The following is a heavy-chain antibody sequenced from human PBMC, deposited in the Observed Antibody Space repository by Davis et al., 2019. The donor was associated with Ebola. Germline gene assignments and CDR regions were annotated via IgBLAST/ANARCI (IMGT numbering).Heavy chain of an antibody. V-gene: IGHV4-59*08. CDR1: GASISSYY. CDR2: IYYSGTT. Sequence: SETLSLTCTLSGASISSYYWSWIRQPPGKGLEWIGFIYYSGTTKYNPSLKSRVTISVDTSKNQFSLRLSSVTAADTAVYYCASRAAARYDYWGQGTPVTVSS. CDR3: ASRAAARYDY. D-gene: IGHD6-13*01. J-gene: IGHJ4*02.